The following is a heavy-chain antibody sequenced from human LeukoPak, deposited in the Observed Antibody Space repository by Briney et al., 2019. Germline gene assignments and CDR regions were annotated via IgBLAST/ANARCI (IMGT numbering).Heavy chain of an antibody. CDR1: GFTFSSYA. J-gene: IGHJ4*02. D-gene: IGHD3-22*01. CDR2: VSGSGSTT. CDR3: ARRGNFGSSALTSQTPYYFDY. Sequence: GGSLRLSCAASGFTFSSYAMSWVRQAPGKGLEWVSAVSGSGSTTYYADSVRGRFTISRDNSKNTLYLQMSSLRAEDTALYYCARRGNFGSSALTSQTPYYFDYWGQGTLVTVSS. V-gene: IGHV3-23*01.